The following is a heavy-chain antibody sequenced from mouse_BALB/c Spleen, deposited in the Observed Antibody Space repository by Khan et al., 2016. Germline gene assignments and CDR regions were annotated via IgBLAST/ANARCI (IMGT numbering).Heavy chain of an antibody. V-gene: IGHV9-3*02. CDR2: INTNTGES. D-gene: IGHD3-2*01. CDR1: GYMFTNYG. J-gene: IGHJ2*01. CDR3: AKSERQLGLPDY. Sequence: QIQLVQSGPELKKPGETVKISCKASGYMFTNYGMNWVKQAPGKGFEWMGWINTNTGESTYAEDFKGRFAFSLESSACTAYLQINNLKNEDTATYFCAKSERQLGLPDYWGQGTTLTVSS.